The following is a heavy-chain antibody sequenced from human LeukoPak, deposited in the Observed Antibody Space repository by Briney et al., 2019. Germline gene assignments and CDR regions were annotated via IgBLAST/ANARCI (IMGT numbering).Heavy chain of an antibody. D-gene: IGHD3-9*01. Sequence: GGSLRLSCAAAGFTFSSYGMHWVRQAPSKGLEWVAVIWYDGSNKNYADSVKGRFNISRDNSKNTLYLQMDSLRAEDTAVYYCARDAGRYLDWLGYWGQGALVTVSS. V-gene: IGHV3-33*01. CDR2: IWYDGSNK. CDR3: ARDAGRYLDWLGY. CDR1: GFTFSSYG. J-gene: IGHJ4*02.